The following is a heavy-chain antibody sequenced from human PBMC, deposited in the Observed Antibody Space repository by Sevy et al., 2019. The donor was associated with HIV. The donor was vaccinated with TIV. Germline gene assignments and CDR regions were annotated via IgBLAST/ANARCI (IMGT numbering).Heavy chain of an antibody. V-gene: IGHV1-3*01. D-gene: IGHD4-17*01. CDR3: AREAIYGYYFDY. CDR2: INAGNGNT. Sequence: ASVKVSCKSSGYSFSSFALHWVRQAPGQRPEWRGWINAGNGNTKYSQKFQGRVTITRDTSASTAYMELSSLRSEDTAVYYCAREAIYGYYFDYWGQGTLVTVSS. J-gene: IGHJ4*02. CDR1: GYSFSSFA.